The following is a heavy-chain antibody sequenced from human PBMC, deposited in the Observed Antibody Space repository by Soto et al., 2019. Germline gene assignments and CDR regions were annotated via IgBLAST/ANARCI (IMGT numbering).Heavy chain of an antibody. CDR2: IWYDGSKK. CDR1: GFTFSSYG. Sequence: QLQLVESGGGVVQPGRSLRLSCAASGFTFSSYGMHWVRQAPGKGLEWVAVIWYDGSKKYYADSVKGRFTICRDNSKNTLYLQMNSLRAEDTAVYYCARDGYCSGGSCYSGPVFDYWGQGTLVTVSS. V-gene: IGHV3-33*01. J-gene: IGHJ4*02. CDR3: ARDGYCSGGSCYSGPVFDY. D-gene: IGHD2-15*01.